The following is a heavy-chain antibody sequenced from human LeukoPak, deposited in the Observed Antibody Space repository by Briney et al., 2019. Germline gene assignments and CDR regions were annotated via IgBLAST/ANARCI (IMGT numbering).Heavy chain of an antibody. CDR3: ARVGTRNYYYYYMDV. Sequence: ASVKVSCKASGYTFTGYYMHWVRQAPGQGLEWMGWINPNSGGTNYAQKFQGRVTMTRDTSISTAYMELSRLRSDDTAVYYCARVGTRNYYYYYMDVWGKGTTVTVSS. CDR1: GYTFTGYY. V-gene: IGHV1-2*02. J-gene: IGHJ6*03. CDR2: INPNSGGT. D-gene: IGHD1-1*01.